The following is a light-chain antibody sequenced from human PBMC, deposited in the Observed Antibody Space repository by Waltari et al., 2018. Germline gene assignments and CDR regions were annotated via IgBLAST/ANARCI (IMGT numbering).Light chain of an antibody. CDR2: GAS. V-gene: IGKV3-15*01. CDR1: QSVSSN. CDR3: QQYNNWWT. Sequence: ELVMTQSPATLSVSPGERATLSCRASQSVSSNLAWYQQKPGQAPRRLIYGASTRATGIPARFSGSGSGTEFTLTISSLQSEDFAVDYCQQYNNWWTFGQGTKVEIK. J-gene: IGKJ1*01.